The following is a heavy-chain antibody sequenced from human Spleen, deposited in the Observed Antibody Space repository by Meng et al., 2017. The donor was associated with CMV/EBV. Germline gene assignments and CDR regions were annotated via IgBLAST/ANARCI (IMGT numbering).Heavy chain of an antibody. CDR2: VRFDGSHT. J-gene: IGHJ3*01. D-gene: IGHD3-3*01. CDR3: ARDVPRLR. CDR1: GFTFSDYG. Sequence: GESLKISCAASGFTFSDYGMHWVRQAPGKGLEWVANVRFDGSHTYYADSVKGRFTISRDNAKNSLYLQMNSLRAEDTAVYYCARDVPRLRWGQGTVVTVSS. V-gene: IGHV3-30*02.